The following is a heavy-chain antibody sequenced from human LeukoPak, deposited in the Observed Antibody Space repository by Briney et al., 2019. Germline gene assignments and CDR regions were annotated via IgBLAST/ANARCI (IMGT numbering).Heavy chain of an antibody. J-gene: IGHJ4*02. CDR3: AKDYGGYVHPEPVFDY. D-gene: IGHD4-17*01. Sequence: GGSLRLSCAASGFTFSSYAMSWVRQAPGKGLEWVSAISGSGGSTYYADSVKGRFTISRDNSKNTLYLQMNSLRAEDTAVYYCAKDYGGYVHPEPVFDYWGQGTLVTVSS. V-gene: IGHV3-23*01. CDR1: GFTFSSYA. CDR2: ISGSGGST.